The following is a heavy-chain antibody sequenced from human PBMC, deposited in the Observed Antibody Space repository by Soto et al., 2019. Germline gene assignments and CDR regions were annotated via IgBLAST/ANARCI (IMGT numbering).Heavy chain of an antibody. D-gene: IGHD2-15*01. CDR1: GLTFNRYW. J-gene: IGHJ5*02. Sequence: GGSLRLSCAASGLTFNRYWMHWVRHAPGKGLVWVSHINTDGSNTNYADSVKGRFTVSRDNAKSTLFLQMNSLRDEDTAVYYCAREFCSGGNCYTYYFDPWGQGIPVTVSS. CDR2: INTDGSNT. CDR3: AREFCSGGNCYTYYFDP. V-gene: IGHV3-74*01.